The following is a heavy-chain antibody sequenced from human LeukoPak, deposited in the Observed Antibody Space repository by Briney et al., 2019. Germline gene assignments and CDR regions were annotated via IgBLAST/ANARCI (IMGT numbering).Heavy chain of an antibody. J-gene: IGHJ4*02. V-gene: IGHV1-46*01. Sequence: ASVKVSCKPSGYTFTSYYMHWVQPAPGQGLKGMGIINPSGGSTSYAQKFQGRVTMTRDTSTSTVYMELSSLRSEDTAVYYCARADFWSGHVDYWGQGTLVTVSS. CDR1: GYTFTSYY. CDR2: INPSGGST. CDR3: ARADFWSGHVDY. D-gene: IGHD3-3*01.